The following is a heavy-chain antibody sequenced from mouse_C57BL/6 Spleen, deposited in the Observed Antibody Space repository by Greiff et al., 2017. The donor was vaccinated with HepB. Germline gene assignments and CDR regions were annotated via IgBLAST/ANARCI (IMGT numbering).Heavy chain of an antibody. CDR3: ASYCGSSSSWFAY. V-gene: IGHV1-64*01. Sequence: QVQLQQPGAELVKPGASVKLSCKASGYTFTSYWMHWVKQRPGQGLEWIGMIHPNSGSTNYNEKFKSKATLTVDKSSSTAYMQLSSLTSEDSAVYYCASYCGSSSSWFAYWGQGTLVTVSA. CDR2: IHPNSGST. CDR1: GYTFTSYW. J-gene: IGHJ3*01. D-gene: IGHD1-1*01.